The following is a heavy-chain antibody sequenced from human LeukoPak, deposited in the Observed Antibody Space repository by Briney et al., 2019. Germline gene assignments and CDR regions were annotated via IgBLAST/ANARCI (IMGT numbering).Heavy chain of an antibody. D-gene: IGHD3-22*01. CDR3: ARGGNRVSYYESSGYVDY. CDR1: GYIFTSYD. V-gene: IGHV1-8*01. J-gene: IGHJ4*02. CDR2: MNPNSGNT. Sequence: ASVKVSCKASGYIFTSYDINWVRQATGQGLEWMGWMNPNSGNTGYARKFQGRVTMTRNTSISTAYMELSSLRSEDTAVYYCARGGNRVSYYESSGYVDYWGQGTLVTVSS.